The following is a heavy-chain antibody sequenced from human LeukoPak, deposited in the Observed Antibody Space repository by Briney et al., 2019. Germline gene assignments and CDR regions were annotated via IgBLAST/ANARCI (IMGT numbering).Heavy chain of an antibody. Sequence: PSETLSLTCAVYGGSFSGYCWSWSRQPPGKGLEWIGEINHSGSTNYNPSLKSRVTISVDTSKNQFSLKLSSVTAADTAVYYCARGPRGSSSSHFDYWGQGTLVTVSS. CDR2: INHSGST. V-gene: IGHV4-34*01. CDR3: ARGPRGSSSSHFDY. J-gene: IGHJ4*02. CDR1: GGSFSGYC. D-gene: IGHD6-6*01.